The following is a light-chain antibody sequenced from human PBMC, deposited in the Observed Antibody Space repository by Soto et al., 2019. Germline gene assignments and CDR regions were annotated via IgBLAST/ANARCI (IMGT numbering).Light chain of an antibody. Sequence: IGMTQSPATLSVSPGERATLSCRASQSVSSNLAWYQQKPGQAPRLLIYGASTRAAGIPDRFSGSGSGTDFTLTISRLEPEDFAVYYCQQYGSSPPITFGQRTRLEIK. CDR2: GAS. CDR3: QQYGSSPPIT. CDR1: QSVSSN. V-gene: IGKV3-20*01. J-gene: IGKJ5*01.